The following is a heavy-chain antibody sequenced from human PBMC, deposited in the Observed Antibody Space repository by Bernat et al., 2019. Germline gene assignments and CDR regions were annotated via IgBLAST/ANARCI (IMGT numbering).Heavy chain of an antibody. Sequence: EVQLVESGGDLVQPGGSLRLSCAVSGFTVSSNYMTWVRQAPGKGLEWVSVIYTSGSTYYADSVKGRVTISRDNSKNTLYLQMNSLRGEDTAIYYCARDTSGGGDAFDIWGQGTLVTVSS. J-gene: IGHJ3*02. CDR1: GFTVSSNY. D-gene: IGHD1-1*01. CDR3: ARDTSGGGDAFDI. CDR2: IYTSGST. V-gene: IGHV3-66*02.